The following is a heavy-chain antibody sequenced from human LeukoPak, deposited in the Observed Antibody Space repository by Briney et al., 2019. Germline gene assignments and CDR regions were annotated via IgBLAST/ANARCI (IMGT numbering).Heavy chain of an antibody. D-gene: IGHD3-3*01. J-gene: IGHJ4*02. CDR3: ARIPLTIFEDY. CDR1: GYTFTGYY. Sequence: VASVKVSCKASGYTFTGYYMHWVRQAPGQGLEWMGWINPNSGGTNYAQKFQGRVTMTRDTSISTAYMELSRLRSDDTAAYYCARIPLTIFEDYWGQGTLVTVSS. CDR2: INPNSGGT. V-gene: IGHV1-2*02.